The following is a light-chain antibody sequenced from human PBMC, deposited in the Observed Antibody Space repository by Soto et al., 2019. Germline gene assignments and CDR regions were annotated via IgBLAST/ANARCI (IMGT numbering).Light chain of an antibody. J-gene: IGKJ5*01. CDR1: QNIGTS. V-gene: IGKV3-11*01. CDR3: QQRSVWPIT. CDR2: DAS. Sequence: IGLAQSSASLSLSQEERATLSCRAGQNIGTSLVWSQQKPGQSPRLLIYDASHSATGVPARFSGSGSGTDFTLTISGLEPEDFAVYCCQQRSVWPITFGQGTRLEIK.